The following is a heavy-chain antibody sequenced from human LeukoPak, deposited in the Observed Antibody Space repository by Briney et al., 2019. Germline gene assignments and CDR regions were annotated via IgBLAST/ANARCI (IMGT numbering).Heavy chain of an antibody. CDR1: GGSFSGYY. V-gene: IGHV4-34*01. Sequence: SETLSLTCAVYGGSFSGYYWSWIRQPPGKGLEWIGEINHSGSTNYNPSLKSRVTISVDTSKNQFSLKLSSVTAADTAVYYCAREGPDSSSPLLNAFDIWGQGTMVTVSS. D-gene: IGHD6-6*01. J-gene: IGHJ3*02. CDR3: AREGPDSSSPLLNAFDI. CDR2: INHSGST.